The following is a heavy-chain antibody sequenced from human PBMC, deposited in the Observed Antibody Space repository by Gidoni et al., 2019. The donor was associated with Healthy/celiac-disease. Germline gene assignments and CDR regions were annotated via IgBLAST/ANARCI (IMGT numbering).Heavy chain of an antibody. Sequence: QVQLQESGPGLVKPSETLSLTCPVSGGSISSYYWSWIRQPAGKGLEWIGRIYTSGSTNYNPPLKSRVTMSVDTSKNQFSLKLSSVTAADTAVYYCARASWEPQRYGMDVWGQGTTVTVSS. D-gene: IGHD1-26*01. CDR3: ARASWEPQRYGMDV. V-gene: IGHV4-4*07. J-gene: IGHJ6*02. CDR2: IYTSGST. CDR1: GGSISSYY.